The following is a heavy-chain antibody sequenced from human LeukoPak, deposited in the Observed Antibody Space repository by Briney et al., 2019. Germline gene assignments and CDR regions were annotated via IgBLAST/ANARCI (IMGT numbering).Heavy chain of an antibody. J-gene: IGHJ4*02. V-gene: IGHV3-64*01. CDR3: ARDRTFSSDWYDY. CDR2: ISSNGGST. CDR1: GFTFSSYA. Sequence: GGSLRLSCAASGFTFSSYAMHWVRQAPGKGLEYVSAISSNGGSTYYANSVKGRFTISRDNSKNTLYLQMGSLRAEDMAVYYCARDRTFSSDWYDYWGQGTLVTVSS. D-gene: IGHD6-19*01.